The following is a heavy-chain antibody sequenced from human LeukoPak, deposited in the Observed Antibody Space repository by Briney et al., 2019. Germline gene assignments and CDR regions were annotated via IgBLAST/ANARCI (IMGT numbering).Heavy chain of an antibody. CDR2: IYYSGST. J-gene: IGHJ6*03. V-gene: IGHV4-39*07. D-gene: IGHD6-6*01. Sequence: PSETLSLTCTVSGGSISSSSYYWGWIRQPPGKGLEWIGSIYYSGSTYYNPSLKSRVTISVDTSKNQFSLKLSSVTAAGTAVYYCARGIAAPYYYYMDVWGKGTTVTVSS. CDR1: GGSISSSSYY. CDR3: ARGIAAPYYYYMDV.